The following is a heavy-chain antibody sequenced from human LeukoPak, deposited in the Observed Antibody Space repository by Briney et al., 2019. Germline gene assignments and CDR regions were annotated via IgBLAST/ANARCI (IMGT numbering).Heavy chain of an antibody. J-gene: IGHJ6*02. CDR2: IIPIFGTA. CDR3: ARDPVAVAGNYYYYGMDV. D-gene: IGHD6-19*01. V-gene: IGHV1-69*13. CDR1: GGTFSSYA. Sequence: SVKVSCKASGGTFSSYAISWVRQAPGQGLEWVGGIIPIFGTANYAQKFQGRVTITADGSTSTAYMELSSLRSEDTAVYYCARDPVAVAGNYYYYGMDVWGQGTTVTVSS.